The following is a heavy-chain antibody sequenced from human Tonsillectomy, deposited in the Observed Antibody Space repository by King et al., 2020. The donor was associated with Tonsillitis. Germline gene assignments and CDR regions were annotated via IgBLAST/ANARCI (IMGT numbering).Heavy chain of an antibody. CDR1: GASMSSYF. CDR2: THASGST. J-gene: IGHJ4*02. V-gene: IGHV4-4*07. CDR3: ARDQPVGSTRFDY. D-gene: IGHD2-2*01. Sequence: VQLQQSGPGLVRPSETLSLTCTVSGASMSSYFWTWIRQPAEKGLEWIGRTHASGSTNYNPSLESRPTMSLDTSKSQFSLKLTSMSAADTAVYYCARDQPVGSTRFDYWGQGILVTVSS.